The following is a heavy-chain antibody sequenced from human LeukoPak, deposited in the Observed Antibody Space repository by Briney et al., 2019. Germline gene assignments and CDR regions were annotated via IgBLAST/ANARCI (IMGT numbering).Heavy chain of an antibody. J-gene: IGHJ4*02. Sequence: GGSLRLSCAASGFTFSSYAMSWVRQAPGEGLEWVSAISGSGGSTYYADSVKGRFTISRDNSKNTLYLQMNSLRAEDTAVYYCAKDYEATGTEPFDYWGQGTLVTVSS. CDR1: GFTFSSYA. D-gene: IGHD5-12*01. CDR3: AKDYEATGTEPFDY. V-gene: IGHV3-23*01. CDR2: ISGSGGST.